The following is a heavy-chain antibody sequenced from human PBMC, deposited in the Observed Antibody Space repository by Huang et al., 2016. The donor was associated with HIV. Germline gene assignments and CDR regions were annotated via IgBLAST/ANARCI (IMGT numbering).Heavy chain of an antibody. CDR1: GGSISSYY. J-gene: IGHJ5*02. CDR2: MYYSVGS. Sequence: QVQLQESGLGLVKPSETLSLTCTVSGGSISSYYWSWIRQHPGKGLEWIGYMYYSVGSNYNPSLKSRVTISVDTSKNQFSLKLSSVTAADTAVYYCARSHSIHWGFNWFDPWGQGTLVTVSS. V-gene: IGHV4-59*01. CDR3: ARSHSIHWGFNWFDP. D-gene: IGHD7-27*01.